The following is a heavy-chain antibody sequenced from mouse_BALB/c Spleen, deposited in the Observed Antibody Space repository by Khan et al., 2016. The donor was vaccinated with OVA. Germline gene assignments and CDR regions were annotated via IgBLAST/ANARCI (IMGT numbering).Heavy chain of an antibody. V-gene: IGHV3-2*02. CDR1: GYSITSGYG. CDR3: ARTARIKY. D-gene: IGHD1-2*01. J-gene: IGHJ2*01. Sequence: EVQLQESGPGLVKPSQSLSLTCTVTGYSITSGYGWNWIRQFPGNKLEWMGYISYSGSTNYNPSLKSRIPITRDTSKNHFILQLNSLPTADTATYYCARTARIKYWGQGTTLTVSS. CDR2: ISYSGST.